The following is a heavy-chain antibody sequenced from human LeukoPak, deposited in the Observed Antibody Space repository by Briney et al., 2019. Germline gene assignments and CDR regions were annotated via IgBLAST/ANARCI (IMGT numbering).Heavy chain of an antibody. Sequence: PSETLSLTCTVSGGSISSYYWSWIRQPPGKGLEWIGYIYYSGSTNYNPSLKSRVTISVDTSKNQFSLKLSSVTAADTAVYYCAREGGYSYAYYYYYSMDVWGKGTTVTVSS. CDR2: IYYSGST. D-gene: IGHD5-18*01. J-gene: IGHJ6*03. V-gene: IGHV4-59*01. CDR3: AREGGYSYAYYYYYSMDV. CDR1: GGSISSYY.